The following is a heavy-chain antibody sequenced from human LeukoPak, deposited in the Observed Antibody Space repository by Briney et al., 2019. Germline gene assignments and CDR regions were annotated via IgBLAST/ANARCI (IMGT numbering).Heavy chain of an antibody. J-gene: IGHJ6*02. CDR3: ARDRSSEEGYYGMDV. CDR1: GYTFTSYG. V-gene: IGHV1-18*01. D-gene: IGHD6-13*01. CDR2: ISAYNGNT. Sequence: GASVKVSCKASGYTFTSYGISWVRQAPGQGLEWMGWISAYNGNTNYAQKLQGRVTMTTDTSTSTAYMELRSLRSDDTAVYYCARDRSSEEGYYGMDVWGQGTTVTVSS.